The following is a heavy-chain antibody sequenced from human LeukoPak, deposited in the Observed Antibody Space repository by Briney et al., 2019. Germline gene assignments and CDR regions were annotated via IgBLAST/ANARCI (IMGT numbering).Heavy chain of an antibody. D-gene: IGHD2/OR15-2a*01. J-gene: IGHJ6*03. V-gene: IGHV1-18*01. CDR3: ARDPPKNRLVFDYYYMDV. Sequence: ASVKVSCKASGYTYTSYGISWVRQAPGQGLEWVGWISAYNGNTNYAQKLQGRVTMTTDTSTSTAYMELRSLRSDDTAVYYCARDPPKNRLVFDYYYMDVWGKGTTVTVSS. CDR1: GYTYTSYG. CDR2: ISAYNGNT.